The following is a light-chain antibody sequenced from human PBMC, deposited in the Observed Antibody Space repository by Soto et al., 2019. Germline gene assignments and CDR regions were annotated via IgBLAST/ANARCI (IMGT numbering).Light chain of an antibody. CDR3: QLYNNRPLT. CDR1: QSLRSN. J-gene: IGKJ4*01. V-gene: IGKV3-15*01. CDR2: GAS. Sequence: ENVMTQSPATLSMSQGERATLSCRASQSLRSNLAWYQQKPGQAPRLLIYGASTRATGIPARFSGSGSGTEFTLTISSLQSEDFTVYYCQLYNNRPLTFGGGGKVDIK.